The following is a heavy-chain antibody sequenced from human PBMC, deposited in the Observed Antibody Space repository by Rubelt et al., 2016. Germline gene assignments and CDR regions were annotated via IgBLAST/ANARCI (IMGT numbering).Heavy chain of an antibody. CDR3: TTDTAMDNDFNY. CDR2: IKSKTDGGTT. V-gene: IGHV3-15*07. CDR1: GFTFSNAR. J-gene: IGHJ4*02. Sequence: EVQLVESGGGLVKPGGSLRLSCAASGFTFSNARMIWARQAPGKGLEWVGRIKSKTDGGTTDYAAPVKGRFPISRHASKSTLDLQMNSLKTEDTAVYYCTTDTAMDNDFNYWGQGTLVTVSS. D-gene: IGHD5-18*01.